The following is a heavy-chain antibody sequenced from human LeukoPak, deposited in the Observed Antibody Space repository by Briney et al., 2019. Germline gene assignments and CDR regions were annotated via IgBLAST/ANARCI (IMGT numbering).Heavy chain of an antibody. D-gene: IGHD6-13*01. CDR2: ISGSGGST. CDR1: GFTFSSYA. CDR3: AKWSSSSLHGMDV. J-gene: IGHJ6*02. V-gene: IGHV3-23*01. Sequence: GGSLRLSCAASGFTFSSYAMSWVRQARGKGLEWVSAISGSGGSTYYADSVKGRFTISRDNSKNTLYLQMNSLRAEDTAVYYCAKWSSSSLHGMDVWGQGTTVTVSS.